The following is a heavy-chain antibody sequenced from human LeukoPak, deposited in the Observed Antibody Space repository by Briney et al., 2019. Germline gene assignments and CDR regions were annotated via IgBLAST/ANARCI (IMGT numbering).Heavy chain of an antibody. CDR3: AKTRGGSTAWSKGYYFDS. CDR2: INGSGGDT. CDR1: GFTFSSYA. J-gene: IGHJ4*02. V-gene: IGHV3-23*01. Sequence: PGGSLGLSCAVSGFTFSSYAMSWVRQAPGKELEWVSAINGSGGDTYNADSVKGRFTISRDNSKNALYLQMNSLRAEDTAVYYCAKTRGGSTAWSKGYYFDSWGQGTLVTVSS. D-gene: IGHD2-15*01.